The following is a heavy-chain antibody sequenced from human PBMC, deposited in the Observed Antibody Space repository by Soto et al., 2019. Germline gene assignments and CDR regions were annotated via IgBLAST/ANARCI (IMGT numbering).Heavy chain of an antibody. J-gene: IGHJ4*02. CDR3: ATRDTGRVY. CDR2: SHQSGNT. V-gene: IGHV4-4*02. CDR1: GVSIDSHDW. Sequence: QVQLQESGPGLVKPSGTLSLTCAVSGVSIDSHDWWTWVRQPPGKGLEWIGESHQSGNTNYNSSLGSRVTISLDKSRNHCSLQLDSVTVADTAVYYCATRDTGRVYWGQGTLVTVSS. D-gene: IGHD5-18*01.